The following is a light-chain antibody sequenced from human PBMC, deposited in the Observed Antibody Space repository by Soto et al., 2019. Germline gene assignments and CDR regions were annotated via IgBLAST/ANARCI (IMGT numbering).Light chain of an antibody. J-gene: IGKJ4*01. CDR3: QQYGSSPLT. Sequence: EIVLTQSPGTLSLSPGERATLSCRASQSVSSNFLAWYQQKPGQAPRLLIYGASSRATGIPDRFSGSGSGTDSTLTSSRLEPEDVAVYYYQQYGSSPLTFGGGTKVEIK. CDR2: GAS. CDR1: QSVSSNF. V-gene: IGKV3-20*01.